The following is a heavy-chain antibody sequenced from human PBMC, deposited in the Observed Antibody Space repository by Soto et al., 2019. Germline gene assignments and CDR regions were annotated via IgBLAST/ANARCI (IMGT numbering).Heavy chain of an antibody. CDR3: ARGLFSGNSYSGGWYYFDY. Sequence: PSETLSLTCTVSGGSIISSSYYWGLIRQPPGKGLEWIGSIYYSGYTYYNPSLKSRVTISVDTSKNQFSLKLTSVTAADTAVYYCARGLFSGNSYSGGWYYFDYWGQGALVTVS. CDR1: GGSIISSSYY. J-gene: IGHJ4*02. CDR2: IYYSGYT. V-gene: IGHV4-39*01. D-gene: IGHD1-26*01.